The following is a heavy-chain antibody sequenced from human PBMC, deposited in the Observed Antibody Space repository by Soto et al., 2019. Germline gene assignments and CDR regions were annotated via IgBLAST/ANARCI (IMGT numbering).Heavy chain of an antibody. V-gene: IGHV3-21*01. J-gene: IGHJ6*02. CDR3: ARDAYRATTFTTDYSYYAMDV. CDR1: GFTFSGYT. D-gene: IGHD1-1*01. Sequence: EVQLVESGGGLVKPGGSLRLSCAASGFTFSGYTVNWVRQAPGKGLEWVSSISTSSGYIYYADSVKGRFTISRDNAKNSLYLQLNRLRAEDTAVYYCARDAYRATTFTTDYSYYAMDVWGQGTTVTVSS. CDR2: ISTSSGYI.